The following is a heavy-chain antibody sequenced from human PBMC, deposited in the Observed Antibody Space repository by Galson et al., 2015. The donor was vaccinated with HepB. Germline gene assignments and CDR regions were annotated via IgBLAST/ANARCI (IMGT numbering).Heavy chain of an antibody. V-gene: IGHV1-69*06. CDR1: GGTFSSYA. Sequence: SVKVSCKASGGTFSSYAISWVRQAPAHGLEWMGGIIPIFGTANYAQKFQGRVTITADKSTSTAYMELSSLRSEDTAVYYCARFPLGYCSSTSCYSVARLIGYYYYGMDVWGQGTTVTVSS. CDR3: ARFPLGYCSSTSCYSVARLIGYYYYGMDV. J-gene: IGHJ6*02. CDR2: IIPIFGTA. D-gene: IGHD2-2*02.